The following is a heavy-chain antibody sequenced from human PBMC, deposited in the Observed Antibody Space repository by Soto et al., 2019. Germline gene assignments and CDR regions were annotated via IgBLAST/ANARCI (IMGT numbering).Heavy chain of an antibody. CDR1: GFTFSSYA. J-gene: IGHJ4*02. D-gene: IGHD4-17*01. CDR2: ISGSGGST. V-gene: IGHV3-23*01. CDR3: ANRPNGDGIDY. Sequence: GGSLRLSCAASGFTFSSYAMNWVRQAPGKGLEWVSAISGSGGSTYYADSVKGRFTISRDNSKNTLYLQMNSLRAEDTAVYYCANRPNGDGIDYWGQGTLVTVSS.